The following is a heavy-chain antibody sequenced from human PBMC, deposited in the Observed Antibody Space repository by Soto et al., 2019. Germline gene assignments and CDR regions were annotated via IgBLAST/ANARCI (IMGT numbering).Heavy chain of an antibody. D-gene: IGHD4-17*01. J-gene: IGHJ4*02. CDR3: ARGYGAVDY. CDR2: INHSGST. CDR1: GGSFSGYY. Sequence: PSETLSLTCAVYGGSFSGYYWSWIRQPPGKGLEWIGEINHSGSTNYNPSLKSRVTISVDMSKNQFSLKLSSVTAADTAVYYCARGYGAVDYWGQGTLVTVSS. V-gene: IGHV4-34*01.